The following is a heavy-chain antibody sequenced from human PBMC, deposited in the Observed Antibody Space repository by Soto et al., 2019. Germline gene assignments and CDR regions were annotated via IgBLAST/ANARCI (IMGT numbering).Heavy chain of an antibody. J-gene: IGHJ6*04. CDR2: LYWDNTR. V-gene: IGHV2-5*02. CDR1: GFSLYTRGVG. CDR3: ARYTTDTYFDV. D-gene: IGHD2-2*02. Sequence: SGPTLVNPTQTLTLTCSFSGFSLYTRGVGVGWVRQPPGKALEWLALLYWDNTRRYSPSLKNSLTIAKGTSENQVVLTMTNMEPEDTGTYYCARYTTDTYFDVWGKGTTVTVPQ.